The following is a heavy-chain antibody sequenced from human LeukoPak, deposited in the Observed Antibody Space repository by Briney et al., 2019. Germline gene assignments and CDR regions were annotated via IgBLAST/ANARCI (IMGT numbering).Heavy chain of an antibody. Sequence: GGPLRLSCSASGFTFSDYDMNWIRQAPGKGLEWVSYIRSDGSTIYDADSVKGRFFISRDNARNSLYLQMNSLRAEDTAVYYCAREGRGYYGDFDYWGQGTLVTVSS. CDR2: IRSDGSTI. V-gene: IGHV3-11*01. J-gene: IGHJ4*02. CDR1: GFTFSDYD. CDR3: AREGRGYYGDFDY. D-gene: IGHD3-22*01.